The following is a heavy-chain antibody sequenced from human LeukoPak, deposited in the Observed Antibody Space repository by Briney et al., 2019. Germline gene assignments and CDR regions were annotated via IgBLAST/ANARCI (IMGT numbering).Heavy chain of an antibody. J-gene: IGHJ4*02. Sequence: GSSVKVSCKASGGTFSSYAISWVRQAPGQGLEWMGRIIPIISMLNYAQKFQGRVTITADKSTGTAYMELSSLRSEDTAIYYCARVPATNAYFDDWGQGTLVTVSS. V-gene: IGHV1-69*04. CDR1: GGTFSSYA. CDR2: IIPIISML. CDR3: ARVPATNAYFDD. D-gene: IGHD5-24*01.